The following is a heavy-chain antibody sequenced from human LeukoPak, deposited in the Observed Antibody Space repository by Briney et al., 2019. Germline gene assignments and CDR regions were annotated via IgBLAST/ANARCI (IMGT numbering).Heavy chain of an antibody. Sequence: GGSLRLSCAASGFTFSTYAMTWVRQAPGKGLEWVSGISAGGDRTYYADSVKGRFTISRDNSKNTLYLQLNSLRAEDTAEYYCARSTVGTSCCTAVDYWGQGTLVTVSS. CDR2: ISAGGDRT. CDR3: ARSTVGTSCCTAVDY. J-gene: IGHJ4*02. D-gene: IGHD1-26*01. CDR1: GFTFSTYA. V-gene: IGHV3-23*01.